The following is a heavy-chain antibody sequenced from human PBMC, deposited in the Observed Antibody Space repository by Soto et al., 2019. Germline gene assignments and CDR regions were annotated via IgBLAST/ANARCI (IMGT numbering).Heavy chain of an antibody. CDR3: AKGRGAAYYFDF. V-gene: IGHV3-21*01. J-gene: IGHJ4*02. CDR2: ISGTASHI. CDR1: GLSFSRYA. Sequence: LLVESGGGLVKPGGSLRLSCAGSGLSFSRYAMNWVRQAPGKGLEWVASISGTASHIRYADSVRGLFTISKDDAKNLIALQMTGLRAEDTAVYFCAKGRGAAYYFDFWGRGTLVSVSS. D-gene: IGHD3-10*01.